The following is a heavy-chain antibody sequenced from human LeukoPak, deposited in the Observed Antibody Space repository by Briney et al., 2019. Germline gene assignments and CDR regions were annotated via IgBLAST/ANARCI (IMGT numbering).Heavy chain of an antibody. Sequence: SETLSLTCTVSGGSISSYYWSWIRQPAGKGLEWIGRIYTSGSTNYNPSLKSRVTMSVDTSKNQFSLKLSSVTAADTAVYYCARERDSSGWRYYFDYWGQGTLVTVSS. CDR1: GGSISSYY. J-gene: IGHJ4*02. V-gene: IGHV4-4*07. D-gene: IGHD6-19*01. CDR3: ARERDSSGWRYYFDY. CDR2: IYTSGST.